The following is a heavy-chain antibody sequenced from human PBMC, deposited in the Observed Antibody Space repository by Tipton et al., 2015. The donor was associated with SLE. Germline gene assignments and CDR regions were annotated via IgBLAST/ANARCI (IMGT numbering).Heavy chain of an antibody. CDR1: GYTFSSYW. Sequence: QLVQSGAEVKKSGESLKISCKASGYTFSSYWIAWVRQTPVKGLEWMGIFYPSESHTRYSPSFQGQVTISADKSISTAYLQWSSLKASDTAMYYCARGLYGDAGDYWGQGTLVTVSS. J-gene: IGHJ4*02. D-gene: IGHD4-17*01. CDR3: ARGLYGDAGDY. V-gene: IGHV5-51*03. CDR2: FYPSESHT.